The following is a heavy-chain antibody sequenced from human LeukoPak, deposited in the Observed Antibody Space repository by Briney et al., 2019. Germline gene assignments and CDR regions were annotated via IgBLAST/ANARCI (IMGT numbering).Heavy chain of an antibody. Sequence: ASVKVSCKASGYTFTSYYMHWVRQAPGQGLEWVGIINPSGGSTSYAQKFQGRVTMTRDTSTSTVYMELSSLRSEDTAVYYCARETRALYYYDSSGYQHWGQGTLVTVSS. V-gene: IGHV1-46*01. CDR3: ARETRALYYYDSSGYQH. D-gene: IGHD3-22*01. CDR2: INPSGGST. J-gene: IGHJ4*02. CDR1: GYTFTSYY.